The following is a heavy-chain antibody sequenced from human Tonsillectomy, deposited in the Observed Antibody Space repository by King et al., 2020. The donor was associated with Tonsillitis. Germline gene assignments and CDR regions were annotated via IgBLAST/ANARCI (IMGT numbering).Heavy chain of an antibody. V-gene: IGHV1-2*06. CDR3: ARDTGGWRAFDY. CDR2: INPDSGGV. CDR1: GYSFTGYS. J-gene: IGHJ4*02. Sequence: QVQLVESGAEVKQPGASVKVSCQASGYSFTGYSIHWVRQAPGQGLEWMGRINPDSGGVDYALSFEGRVTMTRDTSIKTAYLELSRLRSDDTAVFYCARDTGGWRAFDYWGQGSLVTVSS. D-gene: IGHD6-19*01.